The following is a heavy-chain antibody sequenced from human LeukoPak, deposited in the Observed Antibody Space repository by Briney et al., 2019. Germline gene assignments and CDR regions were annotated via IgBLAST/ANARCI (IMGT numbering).Heavy chain of an antibody. J-gene: IGHJ4*02. CDR1: GGSFSGYY. V-gene: IGHV4-34*01. CDR2: INHSGST. D-gene: IGHD3-16*01. CDR3: ARSKVWGITPRTIIRGYYFDY. Sequence: PSETLSLTCAVYGGSFSGYYWSWIRQPPGKGLEWIGEINHSGSTNYNPSLKSRVTISVDTSKNQFSLELSSVTAADTAVYYGARSKVWGITPRTIIRGYYFDYWGQGTLVTVSS.